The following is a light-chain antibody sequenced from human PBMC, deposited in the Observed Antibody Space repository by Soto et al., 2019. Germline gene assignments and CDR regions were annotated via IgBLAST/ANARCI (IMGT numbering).Light chain of an antibody. Sequence: QSVLTQPASVSGSPGQSITISCTGTSSDVGSYNLVSWYQQHPGKAPKLMIYEVSKRPSGVSNRFSGSKSGNTASLTISGLQAEDEADYYCCSFAGSSTPLVFGGGTEVTVL. CDR1: SSDVGSYNL. J-gene: IGLJ2*01. V-gene: IGLV2-23*02. CDR2: EVS. CDR3: CSFAGSSTPLV.